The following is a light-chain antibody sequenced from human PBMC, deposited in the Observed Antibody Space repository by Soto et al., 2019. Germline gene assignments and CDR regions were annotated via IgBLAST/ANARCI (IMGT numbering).Light chain of an antibody. J-gene: IGKJ4*01. V-gene: IGKV3-20*01. CDR3: QQYGSSPLT. Sequence: EILLTQSPGTLSLSPGERDTLSCRASQSVSSSYLTWYQQKPGQAPRLLIYGASSRATGISDRFSGSGSGTDFTLIISRLEPEDFAVYYCQQYGSSPLTFGGGTKVDIK. CDR2: GAS. CDR1: QSVSSSY.